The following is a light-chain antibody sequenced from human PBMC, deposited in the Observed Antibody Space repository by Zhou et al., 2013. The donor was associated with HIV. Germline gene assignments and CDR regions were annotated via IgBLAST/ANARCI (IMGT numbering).Light chain of an antibody. J-gene: IGKJ1*01. Sequence: DIQMTQSPSSLSASVGDRVTITCRASQDIHNFLAWYQQKPGKAPNLLLYAASRLTKVGSHPGSVAVDLGRITLSPSAACSLKYFATYFCQQYYTTPMWTFGQGTKV. CDR1: QDIHNF. CDR2: AAS. V-gene: IGKV1-NL1*01. CDR3: QQYYTTPMWT.